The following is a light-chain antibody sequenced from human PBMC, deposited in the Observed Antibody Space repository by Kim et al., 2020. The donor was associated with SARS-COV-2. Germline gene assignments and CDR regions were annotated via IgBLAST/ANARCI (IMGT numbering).Light chain of an antibody. Sequence: DIQMTQSPSTLSASVRDRVTITCRASQSMNTCLAWYQQKPGKAPKLLIYKTSTLEGGVPSRFSGSGSGTEFTLTISSLQPDDFATYYCQQCNSYPVTFGQGTKVDIK. CDR1: QSMNTC. CDR2: KTS. V-gene: IGKV1-5*03. J-gene: IGKJ1*01. CDR3: QQCNSYPVT.